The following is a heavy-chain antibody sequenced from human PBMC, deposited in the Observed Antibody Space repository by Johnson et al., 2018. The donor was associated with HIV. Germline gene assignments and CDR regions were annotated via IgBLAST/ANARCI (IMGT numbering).Heavy chain of an antibody. V-gene: IGHV3-33*01. CDR1: GFTFNNYA. CDR2: IWYTGSNK. CDR3: AGWLAEAFDV. D-gene: IGHD6-19*01. Sequence: QVQLLESGGGVVQPGRSLRLSCAASGFTFNNYAMHWVRQAPGKGLEWVAIIWYTGSNKSYAKSVKGRFTISRDNSRNTLYLQMNSLRAEDTAVYYCAGWLAEAFDVWGQGTMVTVSS. J-gene: IGHJ3*01.